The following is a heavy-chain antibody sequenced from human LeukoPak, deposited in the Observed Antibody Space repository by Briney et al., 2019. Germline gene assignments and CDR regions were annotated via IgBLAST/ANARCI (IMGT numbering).Heavy chain of an antibody. D-gene: IGHD6-19*01. CDR2: ISYDGSNK. Sequence: GGSLRLSCAASGFTFSSYSMNWVRQAPGKGLEWVAVISYDGSNKYYADSVKGRFTISRDNSKNTLYLQMNSLRAEDTAVYYCAKELAVADPYYYGMDVWGQGTTVTVSS. J-gene: IGHJ6*02. CDR1: GFTFSSYS. V-gene: IGHV3-30*18. CDR3: AKELAVADPYYYGMDV.